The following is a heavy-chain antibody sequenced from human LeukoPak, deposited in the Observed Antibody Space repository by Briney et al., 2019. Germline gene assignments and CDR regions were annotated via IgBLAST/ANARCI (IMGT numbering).Heavy chain of an antibody. V-gene: IGHV3-11*05. CDR3: ARAGGYYYDSSGYYYAEEYYFDY. CDR2: ISSNSKYT. J-gene: IGHJ4*02. D-gene: IGHD3-22*01. CDR1: GFMFSDYF. Sequence: GGSLRLSCAASGFMFSDYFMSWIRQAPGKELEWISYISSNSKYTKYADSVKGRFTISRDNAKKSLYLQMNSLRAEDTAVYYCARAGGYYYDSSGYYYAEEYYFDYWGQGTLVTVSS.